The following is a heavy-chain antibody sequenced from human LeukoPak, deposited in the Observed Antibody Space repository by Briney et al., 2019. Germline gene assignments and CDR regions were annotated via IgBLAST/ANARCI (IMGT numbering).Heavy chain of an antibody. D-gene: IGHD3-3*01. Sequence: ASVKVSCKASGYTFTGYYMHWVRQAPGQGLEWMGWINPNSGGTNYAQKFQGRVTMTRDTSISTAYMELSRLRSDDTAVYYCARNGPVITIFGVVPYYMDVWGKGTTVTVSS. V-gene: IGHV1-2*02. CDR2: INPNSGGT. CDR1: GYTFTGYY. J-gene: IGHJ6*03. CDR3: ARNGPVITIFGVVPYYMDV.